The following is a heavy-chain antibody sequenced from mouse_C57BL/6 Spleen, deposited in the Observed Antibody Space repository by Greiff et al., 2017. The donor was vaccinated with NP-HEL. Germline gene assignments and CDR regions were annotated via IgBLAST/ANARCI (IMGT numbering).Heavy chain of an antibody. CDR3: ASDDGYYPAWFAY. V-gene: IGHV1-54*01. D-gene: IGHD2-3*01. CDR2: INPGSGGT. Sequence: VQLKQSGAELVRPGTSVKVSCKASGYAFTNYLIEWVKQRPGQGLEWIGVINPGSGGTNYNEKFKGKATLTADKSSSTAYMQLSSLTSEDSAVYFGASDDGYYPAWFAYWGQGTLVTVSA. CDR1: GYAFTNYL. J-gene: IGHJ3*01.